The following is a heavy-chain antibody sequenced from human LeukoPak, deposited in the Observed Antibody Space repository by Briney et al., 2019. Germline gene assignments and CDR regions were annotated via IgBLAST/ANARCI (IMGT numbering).Heavy chain of an antibody. Sequence: GGSLRLSCAASGFTFSSYGMTWVRQAPGKGLEWVSYISSSSSTIYYADSVKGRFIISRDNAKNSLYLQMNSLRAEDTAVYYCARIGEGDDDYYGSGSRWPSVNQFDYWGQGTLVTVSS. CDR2: ISSSSSTI. V-gene: IGHV3-48*01. CDR3: ARIGEGDDDYYGSGSRWPSVNQFDY. J-gene: IGHJ4*02. D-gene: IGHD3-10*01. CDR1: GFTFSSYG.